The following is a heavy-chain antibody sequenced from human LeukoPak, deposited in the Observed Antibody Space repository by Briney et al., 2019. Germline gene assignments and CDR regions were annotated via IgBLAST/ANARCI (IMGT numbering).Heavy chain of an antibody. CDR1: GDSVSSNSAA. CDR2: TYYGSKWYN. V-gene: IGHV6-1*01. J-gene: IGHJ3*02. D-gene: IGHD3-10*01. Sequence: SQTLSLTCAISGDSVSSNSAAWNWIRQSPSRGLEWLGRTYYGSKWYNDYAVSVKSRITINPDTSKNQFSLQLNSVTPEDTAVYYCARDGRRVWFGESIYDAFDIWGQGTMVTVSS. CDR3: ARDGRRVWFGESIYDAFDI.